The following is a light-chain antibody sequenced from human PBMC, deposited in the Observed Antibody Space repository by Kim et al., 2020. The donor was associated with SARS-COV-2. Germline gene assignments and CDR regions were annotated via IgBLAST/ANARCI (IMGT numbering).Light chain of an antibody. J-gene: IGKJ2*01. CDR2: DVS. CDR1: QTVGIC. Sequence: DIQMTQSPSTLSAFVGDRVTISCRASQTVGICLAWYQHKSGKAPKLLIYDVSSLEVGVPSRFSGSGSGTEFSLTINSLQPDDVATYYCQHYNRYPYTFGQGTKLEI. CDR3: QHYNRYPYT. V-gene: IGKV1-5*01.